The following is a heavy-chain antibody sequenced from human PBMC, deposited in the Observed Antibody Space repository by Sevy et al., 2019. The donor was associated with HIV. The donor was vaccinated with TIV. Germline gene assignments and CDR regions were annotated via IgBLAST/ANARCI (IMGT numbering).Heavy chain of an antibody. D-gene: IGHD3-3*01. J-gene: IGHJ3*02. CDR1: GFTFGDYA. CDR2: IRSKAYGGTT. V-gene: IGHV3-49*04. CDR3: TRVGRFLDKGDAFDI. Sequence: GGSLRLSCTASGFTFGDYAMSWVRQAPGKGLEWVGFIRSKAYGGTTEYVSSVKGSFTISRDDSKSIAYLQMNGLKTEDTVVYYCTRVGRFLDKGDAFDIWGQGTMVTVSS.